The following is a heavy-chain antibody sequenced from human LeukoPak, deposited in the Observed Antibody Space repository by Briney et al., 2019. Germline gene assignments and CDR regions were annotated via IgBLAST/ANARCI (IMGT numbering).Heavy chain of an antibody. CDR3: AKDMGAAAGYGMDV. J-gene: IGHJ6*02. V-gene: IGHV3-9*01. CDR1: GFTIDDYA. Sequence: GGSLRLSCAATGFTIDDYAMHWVRQSPGKGLEWVSGISWNSGSIGNADSVKGRFTISRDNAKNSLYLQMNSLRAEDTALYYCAKDMGAAAGYGMDVWGQGTTVTVSS. D-gene: IGHD6-13*01. CDR2: ISWNSGSI.